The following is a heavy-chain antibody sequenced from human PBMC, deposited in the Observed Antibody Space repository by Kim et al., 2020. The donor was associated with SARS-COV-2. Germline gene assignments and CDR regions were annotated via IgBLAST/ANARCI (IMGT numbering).Heavy chain of an antibody. CDR3: IRDKIQPGDL. CDR2: IDTDGSIT. J-gene: IGHJ4*02. CDR1: GFAFSPYW. Sequence: GGSLRLSCAASGFAFSPYWMHWVRQVPGQGLMWVSHIDTDGSITTYAEAVLGRFTISRDNAKNTLYLQMNSLRVEDTAIYYCIRDKIQPGDLWGQGVMVTVP. V-gene: IGHV3-74*01. D-gene: IGHD3-16*01.